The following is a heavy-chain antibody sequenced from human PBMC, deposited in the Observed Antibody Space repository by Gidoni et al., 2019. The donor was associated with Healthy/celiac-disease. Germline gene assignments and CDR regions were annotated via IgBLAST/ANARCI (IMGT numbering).Heavy chain of an antibody. CDR1: GGTVRSYA. V-gene: IGHV1-69*01. CDR2: IIPIFGTT. J-gene: IGHJ5*02. D-gene: IGHD6-19*01. CDR3: ARSSSGRYNWFAP. Sequence: VQLVQSGAEVPKPRSSVKVSCKASGGTVRSYAISWVRQAPGQGTEWMGGIIPIFGTTNYAQKFQGRVTTTADESTRTAYMELSSLRSEDTAVYYCARSSSGRYNWFAPWGQGTLVTVSA.